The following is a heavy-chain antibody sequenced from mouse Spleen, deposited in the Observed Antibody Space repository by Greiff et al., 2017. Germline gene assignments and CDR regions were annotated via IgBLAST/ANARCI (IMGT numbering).Heavy chain of an antibody. J-gene: IGHJ4*01. Sequence: EVQLVESEGGLVQPGSSMKLSCTASGFTFSDYYMAWVRQVPEKGLEWVANINYDGSSTYYLDSLKSRFIISRDNAKNILYLQMSSLKSEDTATYYCARDGYYSNAMDYWGQGTSVTVSS. CDR3: ARDGYYSNAMDY. CDR2: INYDGSST. D-gene: IGHD2-3*01. CDR1: GFTFSDYY. V-gene: IGHV5-16*01.